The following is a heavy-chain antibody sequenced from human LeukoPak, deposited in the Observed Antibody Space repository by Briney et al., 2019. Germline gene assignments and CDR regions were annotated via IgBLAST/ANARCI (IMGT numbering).Heavy chain of an antibody. CDR3: ARGDPTVTTKQNFDY. J-gene: IGHJ4*02. D-gene: IGHD4-17*01. Sequence: SGGSLRLSCAASGFSFSNYDMHWVRQAPGKGLGWVAVIWYDGSNKYYADSVKGRFTISRDNSKNTLYLQMNSLRVEDTAVYYCARGDPTVTTKQNFDYWGQGTLVTVSS. CDR2: IWYDGSNK. CDR1: GFSFSNYD. V-gene: IGHV3-33*01.